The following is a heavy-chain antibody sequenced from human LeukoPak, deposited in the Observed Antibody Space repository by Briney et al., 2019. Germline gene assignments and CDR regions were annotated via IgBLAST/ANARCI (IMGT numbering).Heavy chain of an antibody. CDR3: ARDNGYLESWFDP. D-gene: IGHD4-17*01. J-gene: IGHJ5*02. V-gene: IGHV3-23*01. CDR2: ISRMGVTT. CDR1: GFTLNSNA. Sequence: GGSLRLSCAVSGFTLNSNAMCWVRQAPGKGLEWVSGISRMGVTTYYADSVKGRFTISRDNAKNSLYLQMNSLRAEDTAVYYCARDNGYLESWFDPWGQGTLVTVSS.